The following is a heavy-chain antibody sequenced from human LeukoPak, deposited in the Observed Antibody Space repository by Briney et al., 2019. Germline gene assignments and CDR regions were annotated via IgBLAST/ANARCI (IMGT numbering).Heavy chain of an antibody. CDR3: ARDRDSSGYYPNNWFAP. J-gene: IGHJ5*02. CDR1: GFTFSSYW. Sequence: PGGSLRLSCAASGFTFSSYWMHWVRQAPGKGLVWVSRINSDGSSTAYADSVKGRFTISRDNAKNTLHLQMKSLRAEDTAVYYCARDRDSSGYYPNNWFAPWGQGALVTVSS. D-gene: IGHD3-22*01. CDR2: INSDGSST. V-gene: IGHV3-74*01.